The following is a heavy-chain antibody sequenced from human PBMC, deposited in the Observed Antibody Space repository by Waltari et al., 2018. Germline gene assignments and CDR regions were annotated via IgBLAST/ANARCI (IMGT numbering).Heavy chain of an antibody. CDR2: IIPIVGTA. Sequence: QVQLLQSGAEVKKPGSAVKGSCTASSGTFCSYAIIWVRQAPGQGLEWMGWIIPIVGTANYAQKFQGRVTITTDESTSTAYMELSSLRSEDTAVYYCARAYSGSAGGAFDIWGQGTMVTVSS. V-gene: IGHV1-69*05. D-gene: IGHD1-26*01. CDR3: ARAYSGSAGGAFDI. J-gene: IGHJ3*02. CDR1: SGTFCSYA.